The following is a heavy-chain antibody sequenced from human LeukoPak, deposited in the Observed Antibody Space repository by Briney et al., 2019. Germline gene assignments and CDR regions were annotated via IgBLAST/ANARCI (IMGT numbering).Heavy chain of an antibody. Sequence: VASVKVSCKASGYTFTGYYMHWVRQAPGQGLEWMGIINPSGGSTSYAQKLQGRVTMTTDTSTSTAYMELRSLRSDDTAVYYCARGLGWPFDYWGQGTLVTVSS. J-gene: IGHJ4*02. CDR1: GYTFTGYY. CDR2: INPSGGST. V-gene: IGHV1-46*01. D-gene: IGHD6-19*01. CDR3: ARGLGWPFDY.